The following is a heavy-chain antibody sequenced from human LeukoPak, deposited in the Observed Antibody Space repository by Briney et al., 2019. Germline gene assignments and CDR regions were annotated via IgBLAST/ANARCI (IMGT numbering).Heavy chain of an antibody. J-gene: IGHJ4*02. CDR1: VCTFTSYA. CDR2: IIPIFGTA. V-gene: IGHV1-69*13. CDR3: ARELDSSGWYYY. Sequence: ASVTVSCKASVCTFTSYAISWVRQAPGQGREWRGGIIPIFGTANYAQKFQGRVTITADESTSTAYMELSSLRSEDPAVYYCARELDSSGWYYYWGQGTLVTVSS. D-gene: IGHD6-19*01.